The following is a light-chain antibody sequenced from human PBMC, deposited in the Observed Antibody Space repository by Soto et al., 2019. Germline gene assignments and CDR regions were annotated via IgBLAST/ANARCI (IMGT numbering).Light chain of an antibody. CDR2: DVT. CDR3: CSYAGSYTFV. Sequence: QSALTQPRSVSGSPGQSVTISCTETSSDVGVYNYVSWYQQHPGKAPKLMIYDVTKRPSGVPDRFSGSKSANTASLTISGLQAEDEADYYCCSYAGSYTFVFGTGTKVTVL. J-gene: IGLJ1*01. V-gene: IGLV2-11*01. CDR1: SSDVGVYNY.